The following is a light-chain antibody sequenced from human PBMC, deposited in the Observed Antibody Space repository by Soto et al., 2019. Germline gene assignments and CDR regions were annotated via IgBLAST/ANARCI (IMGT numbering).Light chain of an antibody. Sequence: DIQMTQSPSTLSASVGDRFTISCRASQSVSGWLAWYQQKQGEXSKXXIYDASALPRGVPSRFSGSGSGTKLTITIASLQPDDFETYYCQQYETFSGTFGPGTKVDIK. CDR3: QQYETFSGT. V-gene: IGKV1-5*01. CDR2: DAS. J-gene: IGKJ1*01. CDR1: QSVSGW.